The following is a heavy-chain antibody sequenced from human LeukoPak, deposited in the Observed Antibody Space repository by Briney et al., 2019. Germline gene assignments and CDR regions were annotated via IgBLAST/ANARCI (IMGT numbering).Heavy chain of an antibody. CDR2: INWNGGST. Sequence: PGGPLRLSRAASGFTLEDYAMSWFRKAPGKGLKWVSGINWNGGSTGYADSVKGRFTISRDNAKNSLYLQMDSLRVEDTALYYCARTPGLNNMDVWGKGTTVTVSS. V-gene: IGHV3-20*04. CDR3: ARTPGLNNMDV. CDR1: GFTLEDYA. J-gene: IGHJ6*03. D-gene: IGHD1/OR15-1a*01.